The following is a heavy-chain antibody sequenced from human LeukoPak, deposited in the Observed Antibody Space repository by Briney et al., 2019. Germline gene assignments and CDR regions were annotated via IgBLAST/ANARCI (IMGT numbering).Heavy chain of an antibody. Sequence: SETLSLTCAVYGGSFSGYYWSWIRQPPGKGLEWIGEINHSGSTNYNPSLKSRVTISVDTSKNQFSLKLSSVTAADTAVYYCARHFLVMVRGQLWFDPWGQGTLVTVSS. J-gene: IGHJ5*02. CDR3: ARHFLVMVRGQLWFDP. V-gene: IGHV4-34*01. D-gene: IGHD3-10*01. CDR2: INHSGST. CDR1: GGSFSGYY.